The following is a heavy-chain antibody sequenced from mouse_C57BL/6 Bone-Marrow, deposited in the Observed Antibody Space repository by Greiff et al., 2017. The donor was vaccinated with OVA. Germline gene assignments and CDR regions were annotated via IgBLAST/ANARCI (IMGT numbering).Heavy chain of an antibody. CDR1: GFNIKDYY. V-gene: IGHV14-1*01. Sequence: VQLKQSGAELVRPGASVKLSCTASGFNIKDYYMHWVKQRPEQGLEWIGRIDPEDGDTEYAQKFKGKATMTADTSSNTAYLQLSSLTSEDTAVYYCTVGLRWSYYAMDYWGQGTSVTVSS. CDR2: IDPEDGDT. J-gene: IGHJ4*01. D-gene: IGHD1-1*01. CDR3: TVGLRWSYYAMDY.